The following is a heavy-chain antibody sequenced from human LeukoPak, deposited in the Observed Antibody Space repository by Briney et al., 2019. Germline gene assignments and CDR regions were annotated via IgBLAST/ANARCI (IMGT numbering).Heavy chain of an antibody. CDR3: ARDFVSGAFDI. Sequence: PSQTLSLTCTVSGGSISSGGYYWSWIRQPPGKGLEWIGYIYHSGSTYYNPSLKSRVTISVDRSKNQFSLKLSSVTAADTAVYYCARDFVSGAFDIWGQGTMVTVSS. CDR2: IYHSGST. D-gene: IGHD2-21*01. V-gene: IGHV4-30-2*01. J-gene: IGHJ3*02. CDR1: GGSISSGGYY.